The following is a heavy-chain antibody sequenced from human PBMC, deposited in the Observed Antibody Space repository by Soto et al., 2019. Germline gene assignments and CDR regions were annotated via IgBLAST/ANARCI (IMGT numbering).Heavy chain of an antibody. Sequence: QVQLQESGPGLVKPSQTLSLTCTVSGGSINSGGYYWNWIRQHPGRGLEWMGYIYYTGSTYYNPSLRRRIAFSLGTSGAQFSLKVNSVTAADTAVYYCARATPSVATLGYGMDVWGQGTTVVVSS. CDR3: ARATPSVATLGYGMDV. D-gene: IGHD5-12*01. V-gene: IGHV4-31*03. CDR2: IYYTGST. CDR1: GGSINSGGYY. J-gene: IGHJ6*02.